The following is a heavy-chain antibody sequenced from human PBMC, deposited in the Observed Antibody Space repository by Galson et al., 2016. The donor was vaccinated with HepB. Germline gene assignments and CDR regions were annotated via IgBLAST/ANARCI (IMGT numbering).Heavy chain of an antibody. CDR2: ICSSTTTR. V-gene: IGHV3-48*02. Sequence: SLRLSCAASGFTVNSYGMSWVRQAPGKGLEWVSYICSSTTTRYYAGSVQGRFTISRDNARNSLYLEMNSLRHDDTAVYYCARARTAVAAIIAMFSHRGPYNAMDVWGQGTTVTVTS. CDR3: ARARTAVAAIIAMFSHRGPYNAMDV. CDR1: GFTVNSYG. D-gene: IGHD6-19*01. J-gene: IGHJ6*02.